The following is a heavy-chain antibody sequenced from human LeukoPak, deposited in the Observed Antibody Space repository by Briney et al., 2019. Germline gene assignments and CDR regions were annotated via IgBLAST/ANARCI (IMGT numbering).Heavy chain of an antibody. CDR2: ISAYNGNT. Sequence: ASVKVSCKASGYTFTSYGISWVRQAPGQGLEWMGWISAYNGNTNYAQKFQGRVTITADESTSTAYMELSSLRSEDTAVYYCARGWASTYYDFWSGHTPLYNWFDPWGQGTLVTVSS. CDR1: GYTFTSYG. CDR3: ARGWASTYYDFWSGHTPLYNWFDP. V-gene: IGHV1-18*01. D-gene: IGHD3-3*01. J-gene: IGHJ5*02.